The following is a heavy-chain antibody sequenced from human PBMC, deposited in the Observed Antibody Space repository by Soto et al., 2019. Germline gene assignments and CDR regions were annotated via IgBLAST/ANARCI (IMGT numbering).Heavy chain of an antibody. V-gene: IGHV4-39*01. CDR2: IYYSGST. J-gene: IGHJ4*02. D-gene: IGHD6-13*01. CDR1: GGSISSSSYY. CDR3: ARQIAAAGDFDY. Sequence: PSETLSLTCTVSGGSISSSSYYWGWIRQPPGKGLEWIGSIYYSGSTYYNPSLKSRVTISVDTSKNQFSLKLSSVTAADTAVYYCARQIAAAGDFDYWGQGTLVTVS.